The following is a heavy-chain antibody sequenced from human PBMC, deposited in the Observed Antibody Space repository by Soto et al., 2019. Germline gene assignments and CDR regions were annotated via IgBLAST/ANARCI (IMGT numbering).Heavy chain of an antibody. Sequence: EVQLLESGGGLVQPGGSLRLSCAASGFTFSSYAMSWVRQAPGKGLEWVSAISGSGGSTYYADSVKGRFTISRDNSKNTLYPQMNSLRAEDTAVYYCAKVPATVTTYHYYYYMDVWGKGTTVTVSS. J-gene: IGHJ6*03. CDR1: GFTFSSYA. CDR3: AKVPATVTTYHYYYYMDV. V-gene: IGHV3-23*01. D-gene: IGHD4-17*01. CDR2: ISGSGGST.